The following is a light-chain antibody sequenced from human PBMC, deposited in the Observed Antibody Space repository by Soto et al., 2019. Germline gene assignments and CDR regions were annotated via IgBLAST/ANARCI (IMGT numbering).Light chain of an antibody. CDR3: SSYTSSSTYV. V-gene: IGLV2-14*01. Sequence: SAVPHPGSVCRSRGQPFNIYCTGTSSDVGGYNYVSWYQQHPGKAPKLMIYDVSNRPSGVSNRFSGSKSGNTASLTISGLQAEDEADYYSSSYTSSSTYVFGTGTKVTVL. CDR1: SSDVGGYNY. CDR2: DVS. J-gene: IGLJ1*01.